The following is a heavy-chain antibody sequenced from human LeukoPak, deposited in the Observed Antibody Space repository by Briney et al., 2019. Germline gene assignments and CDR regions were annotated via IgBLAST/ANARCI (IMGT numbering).Heavy chain of an antibody. CDR2: IYYSGST. J-gene: IGHJ4*02. Sequence: SETLSLTCTVSGGSISSYYWSWIRQPAGKGLEWIGYIYYSGSTNYNPSLKSRVTISVDTSKNQFSLKLSSVTAADTAVYYCASQYQLLSSFDYWGQGTLVTVSS. CDR3: ASQYQLLSSFDY. CDR1: GGSISSYY. V-gene: IGHV4-59*08. D-gene: IGHD2-2*01.